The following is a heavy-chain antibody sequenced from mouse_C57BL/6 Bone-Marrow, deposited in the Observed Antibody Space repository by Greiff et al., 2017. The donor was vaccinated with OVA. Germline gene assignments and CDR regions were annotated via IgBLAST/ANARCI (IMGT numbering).Heavy chain of an antibody. CDR2: IYPRSGNT. J-gene: IGHJ1*03. V-gene: IGHV1-81*01. CDR1: GYTFTSYG. CDR3: ARRGYYSNPYWYFDV. D-gene: IGHD2-5*01. Sequence: VQLQQSGAELARPGASVKLSCKASGYTFTSYGISWVKQRTGQGLEWIGEIYPRSGNTYYNEKFKGKATLTADKSSSTAYMELRSLTSEDSAVYFCARRGYYSNPYWYFDVWGTGTTVTVSS.